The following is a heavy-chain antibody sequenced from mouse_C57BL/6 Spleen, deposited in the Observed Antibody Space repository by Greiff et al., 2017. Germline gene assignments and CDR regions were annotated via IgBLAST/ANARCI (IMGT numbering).Heavy chain of an antibody. Sequence: QVQLQQSGPELVKPGASVKISCKASGYAFSSSWMNWVKQRPGKGLEWIGRIYPGDGDTNYNGKFKGKATLTADKSSSTAYMQLSSLTSEDSAVYFCALIYYYGSSPFDVWGKGTTLTVSS. D-gene: IGHD1-1*01. V-gene: IGHV1-82*01. CDR2: IYPGDGDT. CDR1: GYAFSSSW. CDR3: ALIYYYGSSPFDV. J-gene: IGHJ2*01.